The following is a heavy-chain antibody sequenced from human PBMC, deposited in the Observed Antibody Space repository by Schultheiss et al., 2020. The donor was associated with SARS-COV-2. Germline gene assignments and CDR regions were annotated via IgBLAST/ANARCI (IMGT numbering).Heavy chain of an antibody. CDR3: ARDGWKLREYCGGDCYMGYFDL. CDR1: GDSVSSNSAA. Sequence: SQTLSLTCAISGDSVSSNSAAWNWIRQSPSRGLEWLGRTYYRSKWYNDYAVSVKSRITINPDTSKNQFSLQLNSVTPEDTAVYYCARDGWKLREYCGGDCYMGYFDLWGRGTLVTVSS. J-gene: IGHJ2*01. D-gene: IGHD2-21*02. CDR2: TYYRSKWYN. V-gene: IGHV6-1*01.